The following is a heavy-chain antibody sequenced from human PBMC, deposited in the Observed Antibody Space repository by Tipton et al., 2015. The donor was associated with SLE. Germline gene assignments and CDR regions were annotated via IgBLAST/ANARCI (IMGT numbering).Heavy chain of an antibody. CDR1: AYSFSNYG. V-gene: IGHV5-51*03. CDR2: IYPGDSGT. D-gene: IGHD1-26*01. J-gene: IGHJ4*02. Sequence: QLVQSGAEVKTPGESLKISREGSAYSFSNYGIHWVRQMPGKGLEWMGIIYPGDSGTIYSPSFQGQVTISVDKSISTAYLQWSSLKASDTAMYYCARRADAGSYYFWGQGTLVTVSS. CDR3: ARRADAGSYYF.